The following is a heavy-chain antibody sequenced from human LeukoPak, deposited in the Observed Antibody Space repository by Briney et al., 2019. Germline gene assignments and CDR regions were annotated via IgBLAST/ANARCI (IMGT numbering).Heavy chain of an antibody. Sequence: AGSLRLSCAASGFSFITYTMAWVRQAPGRGLEWVSSINIDGKYTYYADSVKGRFTISRDNARKSLFLQVNSLRAEDTAVYYCARRFCTNTNCYAMDVWGKGTTVTVSS. D-gene: IGHD2-8*01. CDR1: GFSFITYT. CDR2: INIDGKYT. J-gene: IGHJ6*03. CDR3: ARRFCTNTNCYAMDV. V-gene: IGHV3-21*01.